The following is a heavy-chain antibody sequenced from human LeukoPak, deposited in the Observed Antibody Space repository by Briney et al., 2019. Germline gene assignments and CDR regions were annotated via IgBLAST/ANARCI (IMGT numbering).Heavy chain of an antibody. CDR2: ISSSTSHI. CDR1: GFTFSSYN. CDR3: ARWPIAAAPPVYYFDY. Sequence: GGSLSLSCAASGFTFSSYNMIWVGQAPGKGREWVSSISSSTSHIYYADSVTGRFTISRDNAKNSLYLQMNSLRAEDTAVYYCARWPIAAAPPVYYFDYWGQGTLVTVSS. V-gene: IGHV3-21*01. J-gene: IGHJ4*02. D-gene: IGHD6-13*01.